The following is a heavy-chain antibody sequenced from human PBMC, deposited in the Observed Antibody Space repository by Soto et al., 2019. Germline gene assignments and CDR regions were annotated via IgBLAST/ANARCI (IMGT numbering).Heavy chain of an antibody. CDR3: ARTAPMDAGDKYYYDF. Sequence: SVKVSCKTSGGTFSTFVISWVRQAPGQGLEWMGGIIPFFGTAEYSQKFEDRITITADESTNTVYMDLRSLTSEDTAIYYCARTAPMDAGDKYYYDFWGQ. CDR1: GGTFSTFV. V-gene: IGHV1-69*13. CDR2: IIPFFGTA. J-gene: IGHJ4*01. D-gene: IGHD3-16*01.